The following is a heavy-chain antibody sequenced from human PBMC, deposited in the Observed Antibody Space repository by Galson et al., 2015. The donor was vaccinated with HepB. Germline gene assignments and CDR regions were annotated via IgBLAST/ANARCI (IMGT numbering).Heavy chain of an antibody. D-gene: IGHD3-10*01. V-gene: IGHV3-21*01. CDR1: RFTFISYT. CDR3: ARSSSMVRGVMNCDY. CDR2: ISSTSGSI. Sequence: SLRLSCATSRFTFISYTMNWVRQAPGRGLEWVSSISSTSGSIYYADSVKGRFTISRDNAKNSLYLQMHSLRVEDTAVYYCARSSSMVRGVMNCDYWGQGTLVTVSS. J-gene: IGHJ4*02.